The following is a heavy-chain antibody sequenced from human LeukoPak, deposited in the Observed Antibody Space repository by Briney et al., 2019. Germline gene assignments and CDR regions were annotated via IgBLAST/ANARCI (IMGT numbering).Heavy chain of an antibody. CDR1: GGSIGSSSYY. Sequence: SETLSLTCTVSGGSIGSSSYYWGWIRQPPGKGLEWIGSIYYSGSTYYNPSLKSRVTISVDTSKNQFSLKLSSVTAADTAVYYCARKVVFDLWGRGTLVTVSS. J-gene: IGHJ2*01. D-gene: IGHD2-15*01. V-gene: IGHV4-39*01. CDR2: IYYSGST. CDR3: ARKVVFDL.